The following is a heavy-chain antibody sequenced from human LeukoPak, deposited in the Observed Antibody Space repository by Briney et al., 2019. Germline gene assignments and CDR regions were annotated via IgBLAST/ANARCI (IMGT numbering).Heavy chain of an antibody. V-gene: IGHV3-64*01. CDR2: ISTHGDTT. CDR1: GFIFSGYA. Sequence: GGSLRLSCAASGFIFSGYALHWVRQAPGKGLEHVSAISTHGDTTVHANSVKGRFTISRDNSKNTLHLQMGSLREEDTAVYFCARDLEQHSYYMDVWGRGTTVTVSS. J-gene: IGHJ6*03. D-gene: IGHD6-13*01. CDR3: ARDLEQHSYYMDV.